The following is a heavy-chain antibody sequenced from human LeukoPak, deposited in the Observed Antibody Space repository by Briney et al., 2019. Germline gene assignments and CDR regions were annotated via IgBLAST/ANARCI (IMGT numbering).Heavy chain of an antibody. J-gene: IGHJ5*01. D-gene: IGHD3-3*01. CDR2: IYSGGTA. CDR1: GGSMTSNY. Sequence: TSETLSLTCTVSGGSMTSNYWSWIRQPAGKGLEWIGRIYSGGTANYNPSLESRVSMSEDRSRNQFSLKLTSVTAADTAVYYCVRGTLEWLLGGGHWFDSWGQGTLVTVSS. CDR3: VRGTLEWLLGGGHWFDS. V-gene: IGHV4-4*07.